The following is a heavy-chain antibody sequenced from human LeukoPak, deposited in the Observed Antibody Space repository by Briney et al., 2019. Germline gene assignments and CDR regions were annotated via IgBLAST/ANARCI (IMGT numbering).Heavy chain of an antibody. J-gene: IGHJ3*01. CDR3: AREGSGRTAYNDGLDA. D-gene: IGHD3-10*01. CDR1: GFTVSSSY. CDR2: IRSGGST. Sequence: PGGSLRLSCAASGFTVSSSYMTWVRQAPGKGLEWVSVIRSGGSTVYADSVKGRFTISRDNSKNTLYLQLNSLRAEDTAVYYCAREGSGRTAYNDGLDAWGQGTMVTVSS. V-gene: IGHV3-53*01.